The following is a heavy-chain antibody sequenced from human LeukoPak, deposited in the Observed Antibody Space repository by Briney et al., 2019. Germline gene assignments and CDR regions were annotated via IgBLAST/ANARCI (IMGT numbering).Heavy chain of an antibody. J-gene: IGHJ6*02. CDR1: GFTFSSYW. D-gene: IGHD2-15*01. CDR3: AAVPGYCSGGSCFKLWGNGMDV. CDR2: IKGDGSDT. V-gene: IGHV3-74*01. Sequence: PGGSLRLSCAASGFTFSSYWMHWVRQTPGKGLVWVSRIKGDGSDTLYADSVKGRFTISRDNSKNTLYLQMNSLRAEDTAVYYCAAVPGYCSGGSCFKLWGNGMDVWGQGTTVTVSS.